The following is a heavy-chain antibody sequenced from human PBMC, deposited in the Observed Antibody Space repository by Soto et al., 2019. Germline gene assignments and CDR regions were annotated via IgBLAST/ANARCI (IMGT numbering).Heavy chain of an antibody. V-gene: IGHV1-8*01. J-gene: IGHJ6*03. Sequence: ASVKVSCKASGYTFTSYGINWVRQATGQGLEWMGWMNPNSGNTGYAQKFQGRVTMTRNTSISTAYMELSSLRSEDTAVYYCARVPTYYDFWSGPLNYYMDVWGKGTTVTVSS. D-gene: IGHD3-3*01. CDR3: ARVPTYYDFWSGPLNYYMDV. CDR2: MNPNSGNT. CDR1: GYTFTSYG.